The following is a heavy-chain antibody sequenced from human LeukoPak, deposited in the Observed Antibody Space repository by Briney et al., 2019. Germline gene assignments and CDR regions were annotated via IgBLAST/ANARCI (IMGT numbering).Heavy chain of an antibody. CDR2: ISYDGSNK. V-gene: IGHV3-30*03. D-gene: IGHD2-8*02. CDR3: ARSSGYGTGYFDY. Sequence: GGSLRLSCAASGFSFSSYAMHWVRQAPGKGLEWVALISYDGSNKYYADSVKGRFTISRDNSKNTLYLQMNSLRAEDTAVYYCARSSGYGTGYFDYWGQGTLVTVSS. J-gene: IGHJ4*02. CDR1: GFSFSSYA.